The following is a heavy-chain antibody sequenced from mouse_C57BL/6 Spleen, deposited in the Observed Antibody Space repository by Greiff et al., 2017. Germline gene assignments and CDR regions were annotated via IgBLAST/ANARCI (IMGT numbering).Heavy chain of an antibody. CDR1: GYTFTSYW. CDR3: AMGGSTRPDD. J-gene: IGHJ2*01. CDR2: IDPSDSYT. Sequence: QVQLKQPGAELVMPGASVKLSCKASGYTFTSYWMHWVKQRPGQGLEWIGEIDPSDSYTNYNQKFKGKSTLTVDKSSSTAYMQLSSLTSEDSAVYYCAMGGSTRPDDWGQGTTLTVSS. V-gene: IGHV1-69*01.